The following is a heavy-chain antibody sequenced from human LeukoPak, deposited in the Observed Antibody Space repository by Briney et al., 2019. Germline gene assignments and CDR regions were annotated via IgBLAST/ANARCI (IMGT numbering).Heavy chain of an antibody. J-gene: IGHJ4*02. CDR1: GFTLTTAS. V-gene: IGHV3-48*04. Sequence: GGSLRLSCVASGFTLTTASMNWVRQAPGKGLEWISYIHKSGNPVYYAESVRGRFTISRDSAENSLYLQMNSLRAEDTAVYFCANNLSGGGQEPLVTVSS. D-gene: IGHD3-10*02. CDR3: ANNLSG. CDR2: IHKSGNPV.